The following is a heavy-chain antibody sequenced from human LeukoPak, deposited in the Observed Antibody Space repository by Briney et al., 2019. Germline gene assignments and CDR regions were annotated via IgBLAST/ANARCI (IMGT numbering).Heavy chain of an antibody. CDR2: ISYDGTNE. Sequence: RGSLRLSCAASGFTFSSSAMHWVRQAPGKGLEWVAFISYDGTNEYYVDSVKGRFTISRDNSKNTLSLQMNSLRAEDTAVYYCARGLYYFHSSGYYSDAFDIWGQGTMVTVSS. J-gene: IGHJ3*02. D-gene: IGHD3-22*01. CDR3: ARGLYYFHSSGYYSDAFDI. V-gene: IGHV3-30*04. CDR1: GFTFSSSA.